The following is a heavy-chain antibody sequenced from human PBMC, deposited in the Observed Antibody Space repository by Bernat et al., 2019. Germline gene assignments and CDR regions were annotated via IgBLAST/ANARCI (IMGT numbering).Heavy chain of an antibody. CDR3: AKDGSLVAGDYDYFDY. J-gene: IGHJ4*02. V-gene: IGHV3-23*01. CDR2: ISGSGGST. D-gene: IGHD4-17*01. Sequence: EVQLLESGGGLVQPGGSLRVSCATSGFIFSNYAMSWVRQAPGKGLEWVSAISGSGGSTYYEDSVKGRFTISRDNSKNTLFLQMNSLRDEDTAVYYCAKDGSLVAGDYDYFDYWGQGTLVTVSS. CDR1: GFIFSNYA.